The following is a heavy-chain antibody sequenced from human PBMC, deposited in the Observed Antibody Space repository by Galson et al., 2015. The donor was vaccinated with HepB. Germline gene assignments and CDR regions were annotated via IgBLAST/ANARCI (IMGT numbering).Heavy chain of an antibody. Sequence: SLRLSCAASGFTFSNCGMHWVRQAPGKGLEWVGVMIYDGSNQYYADSVKGRFTISRDSSKNTLYLQMNSLTVEDTGVYYCVKEESSGYYQTADYWGQGTLVTVSS. D-gene: IGHD6-19*01. CDR2: MIYDGSNQ. J-gene: IGHJ4*02. V-gene: IGHV3-30*18. CDR3: VKEESSGYYQTADY. CDR1: GFTFSNCG.